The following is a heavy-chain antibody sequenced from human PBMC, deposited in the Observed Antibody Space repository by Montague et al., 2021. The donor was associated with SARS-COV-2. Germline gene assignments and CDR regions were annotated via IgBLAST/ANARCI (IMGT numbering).Heavy chain of an antibody. Sequence: SETRSLTCTVSGYSISSGYYRGWIRKFPGKGLEWIGSIYHSGTTYYNPSLKSRVTISVDTSKNQFSLKMYSVTAADTAQFYCARDRTFRDGYLDAFEIWGQGTMVTVSS. J-gene: IGHJ3*02. V-gene: IGHV4-38-2*02. D-gene: IGHD5-24*01. CDR3: ARDRTFRDGYLDAFEI. CDR1: GYSISSGYY. CDR2: IYHSGTT.